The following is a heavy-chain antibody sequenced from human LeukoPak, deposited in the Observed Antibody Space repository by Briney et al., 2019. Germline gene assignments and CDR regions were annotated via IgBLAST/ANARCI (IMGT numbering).Heavy chain of an antibody. J-gene: IGHJ4*02. CDR1: GDSISCCY. CDR3: VRQGYDYGAFNA. V-gene: IGHV4-4*07. Sequence: SDTLSLTCAVSGDSISCCYWTWIRQSAGKGLEWIGRVFITGITNHNPSLQGRVTMSVDRSKSQFSLRLSSVTAADTAVYYCVRQGYDYGAFNAWGQGTLVTVPS. CDR2: VFITGIT. D-gene: IGHD3-16*01.